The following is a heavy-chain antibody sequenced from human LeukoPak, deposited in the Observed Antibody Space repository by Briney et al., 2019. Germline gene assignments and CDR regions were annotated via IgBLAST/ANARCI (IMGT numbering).Heavy chain of an antibody. CDR2: IYYNGDT. D-gene: IGHD5-18*01. V-gene: IGHV4-61*01. J-gene: IGHJ4*02. CDR1: VGSVSNGLYC. Sequence: SETLSLTCTVSVGSVSNGLYCWSWIRLPPGKGLEWIGYIYYNGDTNSNPSLKSRVIISIDTSSNQFSLRLNSMTAADTAVYYCARVLRAASWRSYDYWGQGSLVTVSS. CDR3: ARVLRAASWRSYDY.